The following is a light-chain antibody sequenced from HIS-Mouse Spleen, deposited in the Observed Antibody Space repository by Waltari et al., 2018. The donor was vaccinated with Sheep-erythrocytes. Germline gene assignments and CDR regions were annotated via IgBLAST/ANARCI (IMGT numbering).Light chain of an antibody. CDR3: CSYAGSYNHV. Sequence: QSALTQPRSVSGSPGQSVTLSCTGTSRAVGGYNYVSWYQQHPGKAPKLMIYDVSKRPSGVPDRFSGSKSGNTASLTISGLQAEDEADYYCCSYAGSYNHVFATGTKVTVL. J-gene: IGLJ1*01. CDR2: DVS. V-gene: IGLV2-11*01. CDR1: SRAVGGYNY.